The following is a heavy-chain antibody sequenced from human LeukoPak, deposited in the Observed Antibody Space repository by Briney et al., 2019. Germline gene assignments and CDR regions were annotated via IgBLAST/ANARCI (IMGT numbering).Heavy chain of an antibody. CDR2: ISYDGSNK. D-gene: IGHD2-15*01. J-gene: IGHJ5*02. Sequence: PGRSLRLSCAASGFTFSSYGMRWVRQAPGKGLEWVAVISYDGSNKYYADSVKGRFTISRDNSKNTLYLQMNSLRAEDTAVYYCAKEMDCSGGSCYSGRLDPWGQGTLVTVSS. CDR3: AKEMDCSGGSCYSGRLDP. V-gene: IGHV3-30*18. CDR1: GFTFSSYG.